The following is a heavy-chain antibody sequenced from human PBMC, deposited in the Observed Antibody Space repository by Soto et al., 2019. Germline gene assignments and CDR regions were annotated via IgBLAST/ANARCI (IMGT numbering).Heavy chain of an antibody. CDR1: GFTFSSYA. Sequence: ESGGGVVQPGRSLRLSCAASGFTFSSYAMHWVRQAPGKGLEWVAVISYDGSNKYYADSVKGRFTISRDNSKNTLYLQMNSLRAEDTAVYYCAREDLAAAGTWVYYGMDVWGQGTTVTVSS. CDR3: AREDLAAAGTWVYYGMDV. J-gene: IGHJ6*02. V-gene: IGHV3-30-3*01. CDR2: ISYDGSNK. D-gene: IGHD6-13*01.